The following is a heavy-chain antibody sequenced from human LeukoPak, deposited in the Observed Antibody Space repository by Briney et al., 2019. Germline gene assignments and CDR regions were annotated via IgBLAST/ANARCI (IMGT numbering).Heavy chain of an antibody. J-gene: IGHJ4*02. Sequence: GGSLRLSCAASGFTFSSYSMNWVRQAPGKGLEWVSSISGSSSYIYYADSVKCRFTISRDNAKNSLYLQMNSLRAEDTAVYYCARDYLYSSGWYYSFDYWGQGTLVTVCS. CDR2: ISGSSSYI. V-gene: IGHV3-21*01. CDR3: ARDYLYSSGWYYSFDY. D-gene: IGHD6-19*01. CDR1: GFTFSSYS.